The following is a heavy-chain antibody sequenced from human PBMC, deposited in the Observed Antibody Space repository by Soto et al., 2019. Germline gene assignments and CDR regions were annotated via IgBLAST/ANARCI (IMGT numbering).Heavy chain of an antibody. J-gene: IGHJ6*02. CDR3: ARGGTMVRGVPAWGMDV. CDR2: IGTAGDP. V-gene: IGHV3-13*05. Sequence: PGGSLRLSCAASGLTFSSYDMHWVRQATGKGLEWVSAIGTAGDPYYPGSVKGRFTISRENAKNSLYLQMNSLRAGDTAVYYCARGGTMVRGVPAWGMDVWGQGTTVTVSS. D-gene: IGHD3-10*01. CDR1: GLTFSSYD.